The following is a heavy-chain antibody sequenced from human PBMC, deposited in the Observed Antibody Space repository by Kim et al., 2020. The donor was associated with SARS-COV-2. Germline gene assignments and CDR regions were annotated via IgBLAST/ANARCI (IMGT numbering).Heavy chain of an antibody. Sequence: GGSLRLSCEASGFTFSSYAIDWVRQAPGKGLEWVAAIAAGGSNKQYAESVKGRFTTSRDNSKNTLFLQMNSVRGEDTAVYDCVKAVVLWWFRVGGVGVWG. CDR3: VKAVVLWWFRVGGVGV. J-gene: IGHJ6*01. D-gene: IGHD2-21*01. V-gene: IGHV3-30*18. CDR2: IAAGGSNK. CDR1: GFTFSSYA.